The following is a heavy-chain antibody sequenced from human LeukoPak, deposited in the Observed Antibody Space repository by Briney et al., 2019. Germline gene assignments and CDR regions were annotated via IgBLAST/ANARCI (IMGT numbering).Heavy chain of an antibody. D-gene: IGHD6-13*01. CDR2: INPSGGST. CDR3: ARDRTAAAGNDAFDI. J-gene: IGHJ3*02. CDR1: GYTFTSYY. Sequence: GASVKVSCKASGYTFTSYYMHWVRQAPGQGLEWMGIINPSGGSTSYAQKFQGRVTMTRDTSTSTAYMELSSLRSEDTAVYYCARDRTAAAGNDAFDIWGQGTMVTVSS. V-gene: IGHV1-46*01.